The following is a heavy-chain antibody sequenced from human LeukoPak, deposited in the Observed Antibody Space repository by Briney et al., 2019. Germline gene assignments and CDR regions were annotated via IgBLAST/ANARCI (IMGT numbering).Heavy chain of an antibody. D-gene: IGHD2-21*02. Sequence: GGSLRLSCAASGFTFSSYAMNWVRQAPGKGLEWVSEISGSGGNTYYADSMKGRFTISRDNSKDTLYLQMNSLRAEDTAVYYCAKEGVTALRWFDPWGQGTLVTVSS. V-gene: IGHV3-23*01. CDR1: GFTFSSYA. CDR3: AKEGVTALRWFDP. J-gene: IGHJ5*02. CDR2: ISGSGGNT.